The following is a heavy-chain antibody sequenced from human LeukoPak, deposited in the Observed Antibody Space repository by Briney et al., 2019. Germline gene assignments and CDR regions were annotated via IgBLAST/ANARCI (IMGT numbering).Heavy chain of an antibody. CDR3: AKSFGRESGYELYCFDF. J-gene: IGHJ4*02. D-gene: IGHD5-12*01. CDR2: INSGCST. V-gene: IGHV3-23*01. Sequence: GGSLRLSCTAYGFTFTSYSMSWVRQAPGKGLEWVSCINSGCSTKYADSVKGRFTISRDNSQNTLYLQMNSLRAEDTAVYYCAKSFGRESGYELYCFDFWGQGTQVTVSS. CDR1: GFTFTSYS.